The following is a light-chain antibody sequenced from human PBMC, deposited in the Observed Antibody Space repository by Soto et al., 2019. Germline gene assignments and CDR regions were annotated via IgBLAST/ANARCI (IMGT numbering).Light chain of an antibody. CDR3: QQYGSYPLT. V-gene: IGKV3-20*01. J-gene: IGKJ4*01. Sequence: EVVLTQSPGALSLSPGERATLSCRASHSVDSSYYPSYQQRPGQAPRLLIYETSSRATGIPDRFTGSGSGTDFTLTVSRLEPEDFAVYFCQQYGSYPLTFGGGTKVEIK. CDR1: HSVDSSY. CDR2: ETS.